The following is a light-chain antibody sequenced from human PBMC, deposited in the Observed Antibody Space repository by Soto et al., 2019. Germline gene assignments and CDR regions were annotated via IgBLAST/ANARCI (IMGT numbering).Light chain of an antibody. V-gene: IGKV1-6*01. J-gene: IGKJ4*01. CDR1: QGIRSE. CDR3: IQDYNYPLT. Sequence: AIQMTQSPSSLSASVGDRVTITCRASQGIRSELGWYQQKPGKAPNLLIYTASTLQSGVPSRFSGSGSGTHFHLTISSLQPEDFATYYCIQDYNYPLTFGGGTRVEIK. CDR2: TAS.